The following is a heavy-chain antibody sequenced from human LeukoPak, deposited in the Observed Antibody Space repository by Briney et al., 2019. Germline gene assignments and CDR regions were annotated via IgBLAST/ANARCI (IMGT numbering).Heavy chain of an antibody. CDR2: ISGSGGNT. CDR3: AKGYYDYVWGSYYFDY. D-gene: IGHD3-16*01. CDR1: GFTFSSYA. V-gene: IGHV3-23*01. Sequence: GVLRLSCAASGFTFSSYAMSWVRQAPGKGLEWVSAISGSGGNTYYADSVKGRFTISRDNSRDTLCLQMNSLRAEDTAVYYCAKGYYDYVWGSYYFDYWGQGTLVTVSS. J-gene: IGHJ4*02.